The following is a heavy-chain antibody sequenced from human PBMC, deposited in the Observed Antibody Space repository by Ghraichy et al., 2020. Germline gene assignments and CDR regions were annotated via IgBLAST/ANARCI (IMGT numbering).Heavy chain of an antibody. Sequence: SETLSLTCAVYGGSFSGYYWSWIRQPPGKGLEWIGEINHSGSTKYNPSLKSRVTISVDKSKNQFSLNLKSVTAADTAVYYCLGSTSIGFDYWGQGTLVTVSS. V-gene: IGHV4-34*01. J-gene: IGHJ4*02. CDR3: LGSTSIGFDY. D-gene: IGHD2-2*01. CDR2: INHSGST. CDR1: GGSFSGYY.